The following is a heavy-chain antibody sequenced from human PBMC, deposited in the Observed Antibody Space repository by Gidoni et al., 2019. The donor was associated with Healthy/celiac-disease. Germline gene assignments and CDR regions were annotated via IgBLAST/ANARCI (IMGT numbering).Heavy chain of an antibody. CDR3: AREYYYDSSGEASDAFDI. Sequence: QVQLQESGPGLVKPSQTLSLTCTVSGGSISRGGYYWSWIRQHPGKGLEWIGYIYYSGSTYYNPSLKSRVTISVDTSKNQFSLKLSSVTAADTAVYYCAREYYYDSSGEASDAFDIWGQGTMVTVSS. V-gene: IGHV4-31*03. CDR2: IYYSGST. J-gene: IGHJ3*02. CDR1: GGSISRGGYY. D-gene: IGHD3-22*01.